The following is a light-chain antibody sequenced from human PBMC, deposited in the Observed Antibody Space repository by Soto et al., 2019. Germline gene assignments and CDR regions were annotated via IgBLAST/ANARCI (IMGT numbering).Light chain of an antibody. CDR3: QQSNSTPYT. J-gene: IGKJ2*01. V-gene: IGKV1-39*01. CDR2: AAS. Sequence: DIQMTQSPSSLSASVGDRVTITCRASQRISSYLNWYQQKPGKAPKLLIYAASNLQSGVPSRFSDSGSGTDFTLSISNLQPEDLATYYCQQSNSTPYTFGQGTKLEI. CDR1: QRISSY.